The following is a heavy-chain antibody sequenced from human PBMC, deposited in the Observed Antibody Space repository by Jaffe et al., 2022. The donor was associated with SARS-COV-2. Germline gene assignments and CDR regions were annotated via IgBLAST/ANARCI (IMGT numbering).Heavy chain of an antibody. Sequence: EVQLVESGGGLVQPGGSLRLSCTASGFTFSRYYMGWVRQAPGKGLEWVANIKQDGSERYDVDSVRGRFTISRDNAKNSLYLQMNSLRAEDTAVYYCARGRDDVLTNDHWFDPWGQGTLVTVSS. V-gene: IGHV3-7*01. J-gene: IGHJ5*02. CDR2: IKQDGSER. D-gene: IGHD3-9*01. CDR1: GFTFSRYY. CDR3: ARGRDDVLTNDHWFDP.